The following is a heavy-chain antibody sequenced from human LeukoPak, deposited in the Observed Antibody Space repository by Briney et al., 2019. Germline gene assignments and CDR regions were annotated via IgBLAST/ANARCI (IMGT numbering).Heavy chain of an antibody. V-gene: IGHV5-51*01. CDR3: ARLSDYVWGSYRTPFDY. Sequence: GGSLKISCKGFWYSFSSYWVGWGGQMPGERLGWVGVIYPGDSDTRCSPSFQGQVTISADKSISTAYLQWSSLKASDTAMYYCARLSDYVWGSYRTPFDYWGQGTLVTVSS. CDR1: WYSFSSYW. CDR2: IYPGDSDT. J-gene: IGHJ4*02. D-gene: IGHD3-16*02.